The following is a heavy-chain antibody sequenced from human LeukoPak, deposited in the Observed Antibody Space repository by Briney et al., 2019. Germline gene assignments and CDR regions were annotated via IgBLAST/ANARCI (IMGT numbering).Heavy chain of an antibody. V-gene: IGHV1-2*02. CDR2: INPNSGDT. D-gene: IGHD1-26*01. J-gene: IGHJ4*02. CDR1: GYTFTGYY. Sequence: ASVKVSCKASGYTFTGYYMHWVRQAPGQGLEWMGWINPNSGDTNYAQKFQGRVTMTRDTSISTAYMELSRLRSDDTAVYYCARDGSVGAWDFDYWGQRTLVTVSS. CDR3: ARDGSVGAWDFDY.